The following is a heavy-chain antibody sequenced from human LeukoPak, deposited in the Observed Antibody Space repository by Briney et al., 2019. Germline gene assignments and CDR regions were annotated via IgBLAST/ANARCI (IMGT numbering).Heavy chain of an antibody. CDR3: ARDGRWLQLEYYFDY. V-gene: IGHV3-9*01. CDR2: IGWNSGSI. CDR1: GFTFDDYA. Sequence: GGSLRLSCAASGFTFDDYAMHWVRQAPGKGLEWVSTIGWNSGSIGYADSVKGRFTISRDNAKNSLYLQMNSLRAEDTAFYYCARDGRWLQLEYYFDYWGQGTLVTVSS. J-gene: IGHJ4*02. D-gene: IGHD5-24*01.